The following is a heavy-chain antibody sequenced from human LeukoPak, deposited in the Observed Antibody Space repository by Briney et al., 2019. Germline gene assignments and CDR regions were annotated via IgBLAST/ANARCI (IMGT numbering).Heavy chain of an antibody. CDR3: AKHYYDSSGSSLDY. D-gene: IGHD3-22*01. V-gene: IGHV3-23*01. CDR2: ISGGGDRT. J-gene: IGHJ4*02. CDR1: GFTFSSYG. Sequence: GGSLRLPCAASGFTFSSYGMSWVRQAPGKGLEWVSSISGGGDRTYDADSVKGRFTVSRDNSKNTLYLQMDSLGAEDTAVYYCAKHYYDSSGSSLDYGGQGTLVTVSA.